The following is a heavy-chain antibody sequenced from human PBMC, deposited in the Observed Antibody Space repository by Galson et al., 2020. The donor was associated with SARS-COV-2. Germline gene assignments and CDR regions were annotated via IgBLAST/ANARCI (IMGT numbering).Heavy chain of an antibody. J-gene: IGHJ1*01. CDR3: ARAGILGFGELPY. D-gene: IGHD3-10*01. V-gene: IGHV3-30*04. CDR1: GLSFSGYA. Sequence: GESLKISCADSGLSFSGYAMHWVRQAPGKGLEWVSLISYDGSDQYYAKSVKGRFTISRDNSKNTLYLEMNSLRVEDTAMYYCARAGILGFGELPYWGHGTLVTVSS. CDR2: ISYDGSDQ.